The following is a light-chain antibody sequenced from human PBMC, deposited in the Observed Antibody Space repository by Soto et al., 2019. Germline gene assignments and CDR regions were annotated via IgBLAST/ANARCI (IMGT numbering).Light chain of an antibody. CDR2: GAS. CDR3: QQYNNWPRT. CDR1: QSVSSN. Sequence: EIVMTQSPATLSVSPGERATLSCRASQSVSSNLAWHQQKPGQAPRLLIYGASTRATGIPARFSGSGSGTEFTLTISSLQSEDFAVYYCQQYNNWPRTFGQGTKVDI. V-gene: IGKV3-15*01. J-gene: IGKJ1*01.